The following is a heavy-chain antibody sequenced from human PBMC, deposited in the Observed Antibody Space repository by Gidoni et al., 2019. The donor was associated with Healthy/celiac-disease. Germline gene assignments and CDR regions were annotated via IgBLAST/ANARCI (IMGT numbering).Heavy chain of an antibody. J-gene: IGHJ6*03. CDR1: GGTFSSYA. Sequence: QVQLVQSGAEVKKPGSSVKVPCKAAGGTFSSYAISRVRQAPGQGLEWMGGIIPIFGTANYAQKFQGRVTITADESTSTAYMELSSLRSEDTAVYYCARDGYCSSTSCFPDYYYYMDVWGKGTTVTVSS. CDR3: ARDGYCSSTSCFPDYYYYMDV. V-gene: IGHV1-69*01. D-gene: IGHD2-2*01. CDR2: IIPIFGTA.